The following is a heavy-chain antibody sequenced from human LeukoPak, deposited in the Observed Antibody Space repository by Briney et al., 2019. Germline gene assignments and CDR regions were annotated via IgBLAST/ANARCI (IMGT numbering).Heavy chain of an antibody. CDR2: IDWDDDK. Sequence: SGSGPTLVNPTQTLTLTCTFSGFSLSTSGMCVSWIRQPPGKALEWLARIDWDDDKYYSTSLKTRLTISKDTSKNQVVLTMTNMDPVDTATYYCARYLGHVNHYYYGMDVWGQGTTVTVSS. D-gene: IGHD1-14*01. CDR3: ARYLGHVNHYYYGMDV. V-gene: IGHV2-70*11. J-gene: IGHJ6*02. CDR1: GFSLSTSGMC.